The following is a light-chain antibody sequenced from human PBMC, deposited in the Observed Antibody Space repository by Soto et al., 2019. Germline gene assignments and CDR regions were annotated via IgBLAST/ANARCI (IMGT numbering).Light chain of an antibody. CDR3: SSYAGPNNPVI. CDR1: SSDVGTYNF. CDR2: EVS. J-gene: IGLJ2*01. Sequence: QSALTQPPSASGSPGQSVTISCTGTSSDVGTYNFVSWYQQHPGKAPKLMTYEVSERPSGVPDRFSGSKSGNTASLTVAGLQAEDEADYYCSSYAGPNNPVIFGGGTKLTVL. V-gene: IGLV2-8*01.